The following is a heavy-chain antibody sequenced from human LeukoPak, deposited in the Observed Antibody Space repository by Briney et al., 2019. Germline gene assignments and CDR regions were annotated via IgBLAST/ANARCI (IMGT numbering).Heavy chain of an antibody. D-gene: IGHD3-22*01. V-gene: IGHV1-46*01. J-gene: IGHJ6*03. CDR3: AGVQWFHNYYYMDV. Sequence: GASVKVSCKASGYTFTSYYMHWVRQAPGQGLEWMGIINPSGGSTSYAQKFQGRVTMTIDTSTSTAYMELRSLRSDDTAVYYCAGVQWFHNYYYMDVWGKGTTVTVSS. CDR1: GYTFTSYY. CDR2: INPSGGST.